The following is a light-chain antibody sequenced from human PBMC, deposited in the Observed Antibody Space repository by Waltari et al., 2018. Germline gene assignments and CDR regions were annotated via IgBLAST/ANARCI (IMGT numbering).Light chain of an antibody. V-gene: IGKV1-17*01. CDR1: QGISTY. CDR3: LQYNSNPFT. J-gene: IGKJ3*01. Sequence: DIQMTQSPSSLSASAGDRVTITCRASQGISTYLNWYQQKPGKPPKRLIYAASTLESGVPSGFSGSGSGTDFTLTISSLQPEDFATYYCLQYNSNPFTFGPGTKLDLK. CDR2: AAS.